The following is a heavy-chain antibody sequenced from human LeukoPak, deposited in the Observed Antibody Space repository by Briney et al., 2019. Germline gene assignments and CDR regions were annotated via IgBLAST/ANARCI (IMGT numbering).Heavy chain of an antibody. D-gene: IGHD3-3*01. CDR3: ARAHGITIFGVVIGIDY. Sequence: GASVKLSCKASGYTFTGYYMHWVRQAPGQGLEWMGWINPNSGGTNYAQKFQGRVTMTRDTSISTAYMELSRLRSDDTAVYYCARAHGITIFGVVIGIDYWGQGTLVTVSS. CDR1: GYTFTGYY. J-gene: IGHJ4*02. CDR2: INPNSGGT. V-gene: IGHV1-2*02.